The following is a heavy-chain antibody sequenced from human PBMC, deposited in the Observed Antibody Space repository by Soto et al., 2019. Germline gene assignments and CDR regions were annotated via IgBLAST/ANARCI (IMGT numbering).Heavy chain of an antibody. CDR2: ISGTGSPT. Sequence: GGSLRLSCAASGFTFSSYAMTWVRQAPGRGLEWVSAISGTGSPTYYADSVKGRFTISRDNAKNSLYLQMNSLRAEDTALYYCAKDSHDILTGEADAFDIWGQGTMVTVSS. CDR1: GFTFSSYA. V-gene: IGHV3-23*01. D-gene: IGHD3-9*01. J-gene: IGHJ3*02. CDR3: AKDSHDILTGEADAFDI.